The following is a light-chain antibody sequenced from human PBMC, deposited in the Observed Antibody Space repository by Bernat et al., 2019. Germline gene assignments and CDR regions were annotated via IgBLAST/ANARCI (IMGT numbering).Light chain of an antibody. V-gene: IGLV3-19*01. CDR3: NSRGASGQGV. CDR1: ILRRIY. CDR2: DRN. Sequence: SSDLTQDPAVSVALGQTVKITCQGDILRRIYAAWYQQKPGQAPILIIYDRNNRPSGIPDRFSGSTSGNTASLTITGAQAEDEADYYCNSRGASGQGVFGGGTKVTVL. J-gene: IGLJ2*01.